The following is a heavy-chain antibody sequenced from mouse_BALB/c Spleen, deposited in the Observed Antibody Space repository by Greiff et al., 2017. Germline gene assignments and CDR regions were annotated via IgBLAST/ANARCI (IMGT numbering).Heavy chain of an antibody. Sequence: QVQLQQPGAELVKPGAPVKLSCKASGYTFTSYWMNWVKQRPGRGLEWIGRIDPSDSETHYNQKFKDKATLTVDKSSSTAYIQLSSLTSEDSAVYYCTRGGYYAMDYWGQGTSVTVSS. CDR3: TRGGYYAMDY. CDR1: GYTFTSYW. J-gene: IGHJ4*01. V-gene: IGHV1-69*02. CDR2: IDPSDSET.